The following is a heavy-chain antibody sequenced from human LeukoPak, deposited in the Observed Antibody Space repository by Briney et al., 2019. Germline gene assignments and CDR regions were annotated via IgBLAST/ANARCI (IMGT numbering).Heavy chain of an antibody. CDR1: GYTFTSYG. J-gene: IGHJ4*02. V-gene: IGHV1-18*01. CDR2: ISAYNGNT. D-gene: IGHD4-11*01. Sequence: RASVKVSCKASGYTFTSYGISWVRQAPGQGLEWMGWISAYNGNTNYAQKLQGRVTMTTDTSTSTAYMELRSLRSDDTAVYYCARDNSNYEGGTFRYWGQGTLVTVSS. CDR3: ARDNSNYEGGTFRY.